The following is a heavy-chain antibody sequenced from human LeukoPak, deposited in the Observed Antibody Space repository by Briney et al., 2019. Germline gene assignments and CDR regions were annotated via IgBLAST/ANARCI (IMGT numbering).Heavy chain of an antibody. CDR3: ARDETAVVVPAAMGYYGMDV. CDR2: ISSSGNTI. Sequence: GGSLRLSCAASGFTFSSYEMNWVRQAPGKGLEWVSYISSSGNTIYYADSVKGRFTISRDNAKNSLYLQMNSLRAEDTAVYYCARDETAVVVPAAMGYYGMDVWGKGTTVTDSS. J-gene: IGHJ6*04. V-gene: IGHV3-48*03. CDR1: GFTFSSYE. D-gene: IGHD2-2*01.